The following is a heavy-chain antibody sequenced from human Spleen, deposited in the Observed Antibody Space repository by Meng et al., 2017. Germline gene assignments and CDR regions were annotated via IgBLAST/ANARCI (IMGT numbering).Heavy chain of an antibody. V-gene: IGHV4-34*01. D-gene: IGHD4-11*01. J-gene: IGHJ4*02. CDR2: INHSGST. CDR1: GGSFSDNY. Sequence: QVQLQQGGAGLLKPWETLSLTCVVSGGSFSDNYWSWIRQRPGKGLEWIGEINHSGSTNYNPSLESRATISVDTSQNNLSLKLSSVTAADSAVYYCARGPTTMAHDFDYWGQGTLVTVSS. CDR3: ARGPTTMAHDFDY.